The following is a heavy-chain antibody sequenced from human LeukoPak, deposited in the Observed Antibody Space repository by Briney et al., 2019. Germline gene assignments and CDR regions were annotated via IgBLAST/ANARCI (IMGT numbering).Heavy chain of an antibody. D-gene: IGHD6-19*01. V-gene: IGHV3-30*18. CDR2: ISYDGSNK. CDR3: AKDSTPYSSGWPQVY. J-gene: IGHJ4*02. Sequence: GGSLRLSCAASGFTFSSYGMHWVRQAPGKGLEWVAVISYDGSNKYYADSVKGRFTISRDNSKNTLYLQMNSLRAEDTAAYYCAKDSTPYSSGWPQVYWGQGTLVTVSS. CDR1: GFTFSSYG.